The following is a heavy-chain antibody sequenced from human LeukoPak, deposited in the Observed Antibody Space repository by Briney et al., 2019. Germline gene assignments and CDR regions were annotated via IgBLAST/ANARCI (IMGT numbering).Heavy chain of an antibody. D-gene: IGHD1-7*01. V-gene: IGHV4-59*08. CDR2: IYYSGST. J-gene: IGHJ4*02. Sequence: PSETLSLTCTVSGGSISSYYWSWIRQPPGKGLEWIGYIYYSGSTNYNPSLKGRLTISVDTSKNQFSLKLSSVTAADTAVYYCARQGYFLELFRFDYWGQGTLVTVSS. CDR1: GGSISSYY. CDR3: ARQGYFLELFRFDY.